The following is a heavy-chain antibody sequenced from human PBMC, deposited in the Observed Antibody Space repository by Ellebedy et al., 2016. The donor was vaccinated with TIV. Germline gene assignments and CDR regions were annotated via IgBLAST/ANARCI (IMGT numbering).Heavy chain of an antibody. CDR1: GYTFTGYD. CDR3: TRGLDCTGGSCYSTWFDP. Sequence: AASVKVSCKASGYTFTGYDINWVRQATGQGLEWMGWMNPNSGSTGFAQKFQGRVTMTRNTPISTAYMELSSLRSEDTAVYYCTRGLDCTGGSCYSTWFDPWGQGTLVTVSS. J-gene: IGHJ5*02. D-gene: IGHD2-15*01. V-gene: IGHV1-8*02. CDR2: MNPNSGST.